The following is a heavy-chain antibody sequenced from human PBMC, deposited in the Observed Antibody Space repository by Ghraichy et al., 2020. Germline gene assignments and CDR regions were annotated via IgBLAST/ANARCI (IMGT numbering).Heavy chain of an antibody. J-gene: IGHJ4*02. CDR1: GFTFRNAA. CDR3: ARVGKSRDCFDK. Sequence: GGSLRLSCVASGFTFRNAAMHWVRQAPGKGLEWVSVISNDANSQYYANSVKGRFTISRDHSKNPLYLQMNSLRPEDTAVFYFARVGKSRDCFDKWGQGTLVTVSS. D-gene: IGHD1-26*01. V-gene: IGHV3-30*04. CDR2: ISNDANSQ.